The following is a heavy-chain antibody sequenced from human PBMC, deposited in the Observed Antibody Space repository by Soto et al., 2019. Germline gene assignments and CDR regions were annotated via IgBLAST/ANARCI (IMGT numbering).Heavy chain of an antibody. J-gene: IGHJ4*02. CDR2: IYYSGST. V-gene: IGHV4-31*03. D-gene: IGHD3-3*01. CDR1: GGSISSGGYY. Sequence: QVQLQESGPGLVKPSQTLSLTCTVSGGSISSGGYYWSWIRQHPGKGLEWIGYIYYSGSTYYNPSLKSRVTISVDTSKNQCSLKLSSVTAADTAVYYCARDQGRSGYYTALVYWGQGTLVTVSS. CDR3: ARDQGRSGYYTALVY.